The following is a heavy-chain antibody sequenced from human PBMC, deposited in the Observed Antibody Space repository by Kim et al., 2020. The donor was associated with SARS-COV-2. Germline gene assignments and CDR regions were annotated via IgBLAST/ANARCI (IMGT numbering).Heavy chain of an antibody. J-gene: IGHJ4*02. Sequence: PSLKRRVTSSVDTSKNQFSLKLSSVTDADTAVYYCARLDLVGVTANLLDYWGQGTLVTVSS. CDR3: ARLDLVGVTANLLDY. D-gene: IGHD2-21*02. V-gene: IGHV4-34*01.